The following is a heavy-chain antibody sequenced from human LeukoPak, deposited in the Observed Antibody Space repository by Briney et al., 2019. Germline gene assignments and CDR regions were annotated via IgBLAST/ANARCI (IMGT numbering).Heavy chain of an antibody. V-gene: IGHV4-34*01. J-gene: IGHJ4*02. D-gene: IGHD3-3*01. Sequence: SETLSLTCAVYGGSFSGYYWSWLRQPPGKGLEWIGEINHSGSTNYNPSLKSRVTISVDTSKNQFSLKLSSVTAADTAVYYCARGVLRYYDFWSGYQYYFDYWGQGTLVTVSS. CDR1: GGSFSGYY. CDR2: INHSGST. CDR3: ARGVLRYYDFWSGYQYYFDY.